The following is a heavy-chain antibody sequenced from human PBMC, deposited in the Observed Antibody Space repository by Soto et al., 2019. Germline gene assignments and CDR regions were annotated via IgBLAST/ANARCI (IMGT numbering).Heavy chain of an antibody. J-gene: IGHJ4*02. CDR2: ITSSSGST. Sequence: GGSLRLSCAASGFTFRSYAMSWVRQAPGKGLEWVSVITSSSGSTYYADSVKGRFTISRDNSKNTLYLQMNRLRAEDTAVYYCAEDESSISRYPFDYWGQGTLVTVS. D-gene: IGHD2-2*01. V-gene: IGHV3-23*01. CDR3: AEDESSISRYPFDY. CDR1: GFTFRSYA.